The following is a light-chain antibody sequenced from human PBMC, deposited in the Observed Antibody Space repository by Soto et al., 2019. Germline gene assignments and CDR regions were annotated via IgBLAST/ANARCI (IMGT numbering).Light chain of an antibody. CDR1: QSVSSSY. CDR3: QQYGNAPWT. CDR2: GAS. J-gene: IGKJ1*01. V-gene: IGKV3-20*01. Sequence: EIVFTQSPCTLSFSPFERATLSCSASQSVSSSYLAWYQQKPGQAPRLLIYGASSRATGIPARFSGSGSGTDFTLTISRLEPEDFAVYYCQQYGNAPWTFGQGTKVDIK.